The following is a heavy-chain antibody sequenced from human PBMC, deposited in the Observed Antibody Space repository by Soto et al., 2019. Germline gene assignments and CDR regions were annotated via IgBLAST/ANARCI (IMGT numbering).Heavy chain of an antibody. J-gene: IGHJ6*02. Sequence: EVQLVESGGGLVQPGGSLRLSCAASGFTFSSYDMHWVRQATGKGLEWVSAIGTAGDTYYPGSVKGRFTISRENAKNSLYLQMNSLRAGDTAVYYCARQGIAAAEANYYYGMDVWGQGTTVTVSS. CDR3: ARQGIAAAEANYYYGMDV. D-gene: IGHD6-13*01. CDR2: IGTAGDT. V-gene: IGHV3-13*04. CDR1: GFTFSSYD.